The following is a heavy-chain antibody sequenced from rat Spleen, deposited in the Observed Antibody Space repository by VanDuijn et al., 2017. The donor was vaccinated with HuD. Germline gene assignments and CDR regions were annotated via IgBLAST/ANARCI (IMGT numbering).Heavy chain of an antibody. V-gene: IGHV5-29*01. CDR3: ATQGSHYWYFDF. CDR1: GFTFSDFY. J-gene: IGHJ1*01. D-gene: IGHD1-11*01. Sequence: EVQLVESDGGLVQPGRSLKLSCATSGFTFSDFYMAWVRQAPTKGLEWVATISYDGSRTYYRDSVKGRFTISRDNAKSTLYLQMDSLRSEDTATYYCATQGSHYWYFDFWGPGTMVTVSS. CDR2: ISYDGSRT.